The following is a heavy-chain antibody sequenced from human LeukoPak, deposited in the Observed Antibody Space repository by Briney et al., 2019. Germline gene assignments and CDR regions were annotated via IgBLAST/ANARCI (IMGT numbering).Heavy chain of an antibody. D-gene: IGHD2-2*01. Sequence: PSETLSLTCAVYGGSFSGYYWSWIRQPPGKGLEWIGEINHSGSTNYNPSLKSRVTISVDTSKNQFSLKLSSVTAADTAVYYCARGSIVVVPAATYYYYYYGMDVWGQGTTVTVSS. J-gene: IGHJ6*02. CDR1: GGSFSGYY. CDR2: INHSGST. CDR3: ARGSIVVVPAATYYYYYYGMDV. V-gene: IGHV4-34*01.